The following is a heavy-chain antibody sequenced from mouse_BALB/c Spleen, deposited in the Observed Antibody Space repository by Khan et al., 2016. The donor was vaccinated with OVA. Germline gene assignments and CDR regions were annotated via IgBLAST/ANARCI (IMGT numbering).Heavy chain of an antibody. CDR3: AAHLSGSIAY. D-gene: IGHD1-3*01. V-gene: IGHV5-6*01. CDR2: ISSGGDYT. Sequence: VELVESGPDLVKPGASLKLSCAASGFTFTSYIMSWVRQTPDKSLEWIASISSGGDYTYYPDSVKGRFTISRDNAKNTLYLQIRDLTSEDTAMFYCAAHLSGSIAYWGQGTLVTVSA. CDR1: GFTFTSYI. J-gene: IGHJ3*01.